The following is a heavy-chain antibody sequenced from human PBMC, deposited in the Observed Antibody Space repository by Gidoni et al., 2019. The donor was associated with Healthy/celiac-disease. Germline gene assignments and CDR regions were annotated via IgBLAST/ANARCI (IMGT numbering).Heavy chain of an antibody. D-gene: IGHD4-17*01. CDR2: IYYSGST. CDR1: GGSISSSSYY. V-gene: IGHV4-39*01. CDR3: ATLSTGGGAFDI. Sequence: QLQLQESGPGLVKPSETLSLTCTVSGGSISSSSYYWGWLRQPPGRGLEWIGSIYYSGSTYYNPSLKSRVTISVETSKNQFSLKLSSVTAADTAVYYCATLSTGGGAFDIWGQGTMVTVSS. J-gene: IGHJ3*02.